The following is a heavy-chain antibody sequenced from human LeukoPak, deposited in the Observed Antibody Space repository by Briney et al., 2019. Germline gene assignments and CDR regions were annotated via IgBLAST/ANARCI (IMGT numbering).Heavy chain of an antibody. Sequence: SETLSLTCTVSGGSISSGDYYWSWIRQPPGKGLEWIGYIYYSGSTYYNSSLKSRVTISVDTSKNQFSLKLSSVTAADTAVYYCARGSTYYYDSSGYYVDYWGQGTLVTVSS. CDR3: ARGSTYYYDSSGYYVDY. CDR2: IYYSGST. V-gene: IGHV4-30-4*08. CDR1: GGSISSGDYY. J-gene: IGHJ4*02. D-gene: IGHD3-22*01.